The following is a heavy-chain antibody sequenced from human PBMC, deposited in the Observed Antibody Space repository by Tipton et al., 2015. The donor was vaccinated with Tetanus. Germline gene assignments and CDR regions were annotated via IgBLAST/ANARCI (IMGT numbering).Heavy chain of an antibody. J-gene: IGHJ4*02. CDR1: GGSISPYY. CDR2: IYYIGST. D-gene: IGHD6-13*01. CDR3: ARAGGGSWGNFDY. Sequence: GLVKPSETLSLTCTVSGGSISPYYWSWIRQPPGKGLEWIGYIYYIGSTNYNPSLKSRVTISVDTSKNQFSLKLSSVTAADTAVYYCARAGGGSWGNFDYWGQGTLVTVSS. V-gene: IGHV4-59*01.